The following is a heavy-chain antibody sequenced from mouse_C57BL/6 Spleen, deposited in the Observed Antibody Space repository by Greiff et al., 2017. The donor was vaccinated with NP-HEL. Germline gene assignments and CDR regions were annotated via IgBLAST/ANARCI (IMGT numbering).Heavy chain of an antibody. CDR2: ISYSGST. CDR1: GYSITSGYD. CDR3: ARGEDSYYAMDY. V-gene: IGHV3-1*01. J-gene: IGHJ4*01. Sequence: VQLKQSGPGMVKPSQSLSLTCTVTGYSITSGYDWHWIRHFPGNKLEWMGYISYSGSTNYNPSLKSRISITHDTSKNHFFLKLNSVTTEDTATYYCARGEDSYYAMDYWGQGTSVTVSS.